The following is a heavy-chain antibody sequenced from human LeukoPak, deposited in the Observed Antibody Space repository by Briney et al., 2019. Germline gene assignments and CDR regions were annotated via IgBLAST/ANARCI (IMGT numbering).Heavy chain of an antibody. D-gene: IGHD6-13*01. J-gene: IGHJ4*02. CDR1: EYTFTGYY. CDR3: ARARRIAAAGLYYFDY. V-gene: IGHV1-2*02. CDR2: INPNSGGT. Sequence: ASVKASCKASEYTFTGYYMHWVRQAPGQGLEWMGWINPNSGGTNYAQKFQGRVTMTRDTSISTAYMELSRLRSDDTAVYYCARARRIAAAGLYYFDYWGQGTLVTVSS.